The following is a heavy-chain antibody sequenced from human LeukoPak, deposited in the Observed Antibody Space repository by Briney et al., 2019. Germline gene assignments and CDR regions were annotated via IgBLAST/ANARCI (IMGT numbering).Heavy chain of an antibody. CDR3: ARDRSNYAYYYYGMDV. J-gene: IGHJ6*02. CDR1: GYTFTVYY. Sequence: ASVKVSCKPSGYTFTVYYMHWVRQAPGQGLQWMGWINLNSGGTNCAQKFQGRVTMTGDTSISTAYMELSRLRSDDTAVYYCARDRSNYAYYYYGMDVWGQGTTVTVSS. D-gene: IGHD4-11*01. V-gene: IGHV1-2*02. CDR2: INLNSGGT.